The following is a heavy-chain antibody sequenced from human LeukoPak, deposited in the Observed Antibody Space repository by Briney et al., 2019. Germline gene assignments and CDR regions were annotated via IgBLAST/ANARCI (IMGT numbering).Heavy chain of an antibody. D-gene: IGHD5-18*01. CDR3: ASRTAMVTTDAFDI. J-gene: IGHJ3*02. V-gene: IGHV3-21*01. CDR2: ISSSSSYI. Sequence: GGSLRLSCAASGFTFSSSSMNWVRQAPGKGLEWVSSISSSSSYIYYADSLKGRFTISRDNAKSSLYLQMNSLRAEDTAVYYCASRTAMVTTDAFDIWGQGTMVTVSS. CDR1: GFTFSSSS.